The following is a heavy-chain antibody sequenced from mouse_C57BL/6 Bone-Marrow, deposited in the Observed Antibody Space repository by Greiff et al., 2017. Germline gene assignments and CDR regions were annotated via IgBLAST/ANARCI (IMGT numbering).Heavy chain of an antibody. CDR1: GYTFTSYW. J-gene: IGHJ3*01. CDR2: IHPNSGST. V-gene: IGHV1-64*01. CDR3: ASLDSSGYGAY. D-gene: IGHD3-2*02. Sequence: QVQLQQPGAELVKPGASVKLSCKASGYTFTSYWMHWVKQRPGQGLEWIGMIHPNSGSTNYNEKFKSKATLTVDKSSSTAYMQLSSLTSEDSAVYYCASLDSSGYGAYWGQGTLVTVSA.